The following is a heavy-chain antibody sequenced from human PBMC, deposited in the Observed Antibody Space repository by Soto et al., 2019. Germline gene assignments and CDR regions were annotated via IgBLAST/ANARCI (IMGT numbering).Heavy chain of an antibody. Sequence: SETLSLTCTVSGGSISSGGYYWSWIRQHPGKGLEWIGYIYYSENTYYNPSLKSRVTISVDTSKNQFSLKLSSVTAADTAVYYCARATYYYDSSGYSDRVLDDWGKGTLVPVSS. V-gene: IGHV4-31*03. D-gene: IGHD3-22*01. CDR3: ARATYYYDSSGYSDRVLDD. CDR1: GGSISSGGYY. CDR2: IYYSENT. J-gene: IGHJ4*02.